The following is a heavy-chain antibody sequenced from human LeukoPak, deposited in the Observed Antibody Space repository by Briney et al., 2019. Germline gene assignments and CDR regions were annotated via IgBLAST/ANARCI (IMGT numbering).Heavy chain of an antibody. CDR2: ISPSTI. V-gene: IGHV3-48*02. D-gene: IGHD7-27*01. CDR1: GFTFSSYS. J-gene: IGHJ4*02. Sequence: GGSLRLSCAASGFTFSSYSMNWVRQAPGKGLEWVPYISPSTIYYADSVKGRFTISRDNAKNSLYLQMNSLRDEDTAVYYCARDQNWGFDYWGQGTLVTVSS. CDR3: ARDQNWGFDY.